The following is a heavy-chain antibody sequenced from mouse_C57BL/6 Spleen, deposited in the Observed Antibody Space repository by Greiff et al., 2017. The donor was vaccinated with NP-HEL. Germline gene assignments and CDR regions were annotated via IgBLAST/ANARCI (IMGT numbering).Heavy chain of an antibody. J-gene: IGHJ2*01. CDR3: ARGNYDYDVHYFDY. CDR2: ISSGSSTI. CDR1: GFTFSDYG. Sequence: DVQLVESGGGLVKPGGSLKLSCAASGFTFSDYGMHWVRQAPEKGLEWVAYISSGSSTIYYADTVKGRFTISRDNAKNTLFLQMTSLRSEDTAMYYCARGNYDYDVHYFDYWGQGTTLTVSS. V-gene: IGHV5-17*01. D-gene: IGHD2-4*01.